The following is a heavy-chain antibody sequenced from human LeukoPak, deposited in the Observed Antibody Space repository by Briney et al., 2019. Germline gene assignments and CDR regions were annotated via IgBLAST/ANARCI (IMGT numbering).Heavy chain of an antibody. CDR3: ARAPTVLVGYCSSSSCQADY. CDR2: IKQDGSER. D-gene: IGHD2-2*01. Sequence: GGSLRLSCAASGFTFSNYWMNWVRQAPGKGLEWVAIIKQDGSERYYVDSVKGRFTISRDNAKNSLYLQMNSLRAEDTAVYYCARAPTVLVGYCSSSSCQADYWGQGTLVTVSS. V-gene: IGHV3-7*01. CDR1: GFTFSNYW. J-gene: IGHJ4*02.